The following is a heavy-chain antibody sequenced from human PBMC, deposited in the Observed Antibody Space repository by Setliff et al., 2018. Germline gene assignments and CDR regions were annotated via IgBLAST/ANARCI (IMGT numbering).Heavy chain of an antibody. J-gene: IGHJ4*02. CDR1: GFTFSRYW. CDR2: ISGSGGTT. Sequence: PGGSLRLSCAASGFTFSRYWMSWVRQAPGKGLEWVSAISGSGGTTYYADSVKGRFTISRDNAKNSLYLQMNSLRAEDTAVYYCARDFGSHFFDYWGQGTLVTVSS. V-gene: IGHV3-23*01. D-gene: IGHD3-16*01. CDR3: ARDFGSHFFDY.